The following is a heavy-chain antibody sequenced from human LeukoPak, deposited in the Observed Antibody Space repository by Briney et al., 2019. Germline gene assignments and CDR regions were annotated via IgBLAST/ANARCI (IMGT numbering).Heavy chain of an antibody. CDR3: ARERGNLRGDAFDI. J-gene: IGHJ3*02. CDR1: GVSFSSYY. V-gene: IGHV4-4*07. Sequence: SETLSLTCTVSGVSFSSYYWTWIRQPAGKGLEWIGRIFSSENTNYNPSLESRVTMSIDTSKNQFSLKLTSVTAADTAVYYCARERGNLRGDAFDIWGQGTMVTVSS. CDR2: IFSSENT. D-gene: IGHD3-10*01.